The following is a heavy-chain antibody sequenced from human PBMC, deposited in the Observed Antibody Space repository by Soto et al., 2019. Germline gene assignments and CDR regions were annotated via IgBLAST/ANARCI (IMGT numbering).Heavy chain of an antibody. CDR3: ARDGGSHGPSYFDS. Sequence: VHLVESGGGVVQPGRSLRLSCAASGSTFSYYGMNWVRQAPGKRPEWVAVIWYDGSIKYYAESVKGRFSISRDNSKNTLYLNMNSLRTEDTAVYYCARDGGSHGPSYFDSWGQGSQVIVSS. CDR1: GSTFSYYG. J-gene: IGHJ4*02. D-gene: IGHD3-16*01. CDR2: IWYDGSIK. V-gene: IGHV3-33*01.